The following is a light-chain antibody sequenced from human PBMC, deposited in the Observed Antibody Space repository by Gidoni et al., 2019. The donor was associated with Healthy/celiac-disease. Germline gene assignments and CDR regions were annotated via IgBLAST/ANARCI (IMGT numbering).Light chain of an antibody. CDR2: GAS. V-gene: IGKV3-20*01. Sequence: EIVLTQSPGTLSLSPGERATISCRASPSVSSSYLAWYQQKPGQAPRLLIYGASSSATGIPDRFSGSGSGTDFTLTISRLEPEHFAVYYCQQYGSSPTWTFGQGTKVEIK. J-gene: IGKJ1*01. CDR3: QQYGSSPTWT. CDR1: PSVSSSY.